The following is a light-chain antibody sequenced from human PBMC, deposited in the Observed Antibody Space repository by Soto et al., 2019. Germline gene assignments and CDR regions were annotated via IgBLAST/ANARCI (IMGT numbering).Light chain of an antibody. V-gene: IGLV2-14*01. CDR1: SGDIGSYNR. CDR3: SSYTNINTRACV. Sequence: QSALAQTASVSGSPGQSITISCTGTSGDIGSYNRVSWYQQHPGKAPKLIIYEVTDRPSGVSNRFSGSKSGNTASLTISGLQAEDEAEYYCSSYTNINTRACVFGTGTK. J-gene: IGLJ1*01. CDR2: EVT.